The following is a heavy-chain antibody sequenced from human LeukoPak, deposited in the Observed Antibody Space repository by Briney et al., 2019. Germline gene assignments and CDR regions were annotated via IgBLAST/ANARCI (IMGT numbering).Heavy chain of an antibody. Sequence: SETLSLTCTVSGGSISSSSYYWGWIRQPPGKGLEWIGTIYYSGSAYYNPSLKSRVTISVDTSKNQFSLKLSSVTAADTAVYYCARSSSAWYNAFDIWGQGTMVTVSS. J-gene: IGHJ3*02. V-gene: IGHV4-39*07. CDR2: IYYSGSA. CDR1: GGSISSSSYY. CDR3: ARSSSAWYNAFDI. D-gene: IGHD6-19*01.